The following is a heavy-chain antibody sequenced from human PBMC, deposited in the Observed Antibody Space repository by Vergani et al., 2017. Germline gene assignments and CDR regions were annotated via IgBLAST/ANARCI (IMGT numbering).Heavy chain of an antibody. CDR2: ISWNRGSI. V-gene: IGHV3-9*01. CDR1: GFTFDDYA. J-gene: IGHJ4*02. CDR3: AKESSIAVALFDY. D-gene: IGHD6-19*01. Sequence: EVQLMESGGGLVQPGRSLRLSCAASGFTFDDYAMHWVRQAPGKGLEWVACISWNRGSIGYADSVKGRFSISRANAKNSLYLQMNSLRAEDTALYYCAKESSIAVALFDYWGQGTLVTVSS.